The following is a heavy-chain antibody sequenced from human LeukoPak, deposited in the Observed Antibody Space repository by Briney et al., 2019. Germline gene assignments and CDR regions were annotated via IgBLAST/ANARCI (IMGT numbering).Heavy chain of an antibody. CDR1: GGSIGSSSYY. V-gene: IGHV4-39*07. CDR2: IYYSGST. J-gene: IGHJ5*02. Sequence: PSETLSLTCTVSGGSIGSSSYYWGWIRQPPGKGLEWIGSIYYSGSTYYNPSLKSRVTIPVDTSKNQFSLKLSSVTAADTAVYYCARVKGGYHGWFDPWGQGTLVTVSS. D-gene: IGHD5-12*01. CDR3: ARVKGGYHGWFDP.